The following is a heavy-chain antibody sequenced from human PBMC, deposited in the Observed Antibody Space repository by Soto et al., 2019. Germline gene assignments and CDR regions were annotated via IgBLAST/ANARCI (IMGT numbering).Heavy chain of an antibody. D-gene: IGHD2-21*01. CDR2: INPNSGGT. J-gene: IGHJ6*03. Sequence: GASVKVSCKASGYTFTGYYMHWVRQAPGQGLEWMGWINPNSGGTNYAQKFQGWVTMTRDTSINTAYMELSRLRSDDTAVYYCARDISEFRSKDYHDYMDVCGKRTTVTVSS. CDR1: GYTFTGYY. V-gene: IGHV1-2*04. CDR3: ARDISEFRSKDYHDYMDV.